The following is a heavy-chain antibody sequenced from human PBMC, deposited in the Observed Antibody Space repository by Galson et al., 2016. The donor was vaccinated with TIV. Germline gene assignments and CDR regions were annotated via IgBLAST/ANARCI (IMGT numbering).Heavy chain of an antibody. V-gene: IGHV3-23*01. Sequence: SLRLSCAASGFSFSSYAMSWVRQAPGKGLEWVSAISGGGGSTYYADSVKGRFTVSRDNSKNTLFLQMNSQRAEDTAVYYCTKVPSSGFSYYYGLDVWGQGTTVTVSS. J-gene: IGHJ6*02. CDR2: ISGGGGST. D-gene: IGHD3-22*01. CDR1: GFSFSSYA. CDR3: TKVPSSGFSYYYGLDV.